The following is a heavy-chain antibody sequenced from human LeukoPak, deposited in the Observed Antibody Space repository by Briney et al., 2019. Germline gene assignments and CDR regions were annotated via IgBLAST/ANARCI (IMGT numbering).Heavy chain of an antibody. V-gene: IGHV1-18*01. CDR1: GYTFTSYG. D-gene: IGHD4-17*01. Sequence: ASVKVSCKASGYTFTSYGISWVRQAPGQGLEWMGWISAYNGNTNYAQKLQGRVTMTTDTSTSTTYMELRSLRSDDTAVYYCARARDGYGDYPSWFDPWGQGTLVTVSS. J-gene: IGHJ5*02. CDR2: ISAYNGNT. CDR3: ARARDGYGDYPSWFDP.